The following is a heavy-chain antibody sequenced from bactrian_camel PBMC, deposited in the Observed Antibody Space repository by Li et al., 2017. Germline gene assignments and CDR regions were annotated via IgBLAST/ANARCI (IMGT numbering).Heavy chain of an antibody. CDR3: AAGSSAAGFQALSTSPFSY. CDR2: LDVYGGT. V-gene: IGHV3S1*01. J-gene: IGHJ4*01. D-gene: IGHD1*01. Sequence: VQLVESGGGSVQAGESLRLSCAGSAYSFSRYWAWFRQTAGKKREGVASLDVYGGTRYADSVRGRFTISKDNAEHILYLQMDGLQPEDTAVYYCAAGSSAAGFQALSTSPFSYWGRGTQVTVS. CDR1: AYSFSRYW.